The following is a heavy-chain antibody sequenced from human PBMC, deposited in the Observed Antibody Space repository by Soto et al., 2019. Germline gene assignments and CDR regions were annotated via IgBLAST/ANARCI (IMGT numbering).Heavy chain of an antibody. J-gene: IGHJ4*02. CDR3: AKSPLASCPGARCYVFDY. CDR2: ITGGGSGNT. V-gene: IGHV3-23*01. D-gene: IGHD2-8*02. Sequence: EVQLLESGGGLVQPGGSLRLSCAASGFTFSNYAMSWVRQTPGKGLEWVSVITGGGSGNTYFAQSVKGRFTISRDDSKNTVYLQMNSLRAEDTAIYFCAKSPLASCPGARCYVFDYWGQGTLVTVSS. CDR1: GFTFSNYA.